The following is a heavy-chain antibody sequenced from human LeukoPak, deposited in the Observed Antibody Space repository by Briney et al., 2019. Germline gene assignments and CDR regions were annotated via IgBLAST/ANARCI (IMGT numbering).Heavy chain of an antibody. CDR1: GFTFSSYA. V-gene: IGHV3-30*02. D-gene: IGHD5-12*01. CDR3: AKSSGYSGYALDY. J-gene: IGHJ4*02. Sequence: QPGGSLRLSCAASGFTFSSYAMSWVRQAPGKGLEWVAFIRYDTSNKYYADSVKGRFTISRDNSKNTLYLQMNSLRAEDTAVYYCAKSSGYSGYALDYWGQGTLVTVSS. CDR2: IRYDTSNK.